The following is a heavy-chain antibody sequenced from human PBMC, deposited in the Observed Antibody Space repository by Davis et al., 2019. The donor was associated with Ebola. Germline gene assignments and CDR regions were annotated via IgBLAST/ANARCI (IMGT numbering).Heavy chain of an antibody. V-gene: IGHV3-23*01. D-gene: IGHD6-19*01. CDR1: GFAFSTYC. J-gene: IGHJ4*02. Sequence: PAGSLTLSCTASGFAFSTYCMSWVLQAPGKGLEWVSAISGSGGITYYADSVKGRFAISRNNSKKTLYLQINSMRAEDTAVYYGAKDLTYSSVWKRGDYWGQGTLVIVSS. CDR2: ISGSGGIT. CDR3: AKDLTYSSVWKRGDY.